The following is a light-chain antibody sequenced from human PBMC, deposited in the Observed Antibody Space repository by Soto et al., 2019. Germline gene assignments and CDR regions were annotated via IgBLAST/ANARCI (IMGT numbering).Light chain of an antibody. V-gene: IGLV4-69*01. CDR3: QTWGTGIQV. CDR1: SGHSSYA. J-gene: IGLJ2*01. CDR2: LNSDGSH. Sequence: QLVLTQSPSASASLGASVKLTCTLRSGHSSYAIAWHQQQPEKGPRYLMKLNSDGSHSKADGIPDRFSGSSSGAERYLTIFSLQAEDEADYYCQTWGTGIQVFGGGTKVTVL.